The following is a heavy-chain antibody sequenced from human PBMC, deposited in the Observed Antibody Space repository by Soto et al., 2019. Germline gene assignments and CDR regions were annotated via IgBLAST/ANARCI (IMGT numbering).Heavy chain of an antibody. V-gene: IGHV1-46*01. D-gene: IGHD2-15*01. CDR2: INPSGGST. Sequence: ASVKVSCKASGYTFTSYYMHWVRQAPGQGLEWMGIINPSGGSTSYAQKLQGRVTMTRDTSTSTVYMELSSLRSEDTAVYYCEGGERVYCSGGSCYSLSWFDPWGRGTLVTVSS. CDR1: GYTFTSYY. CDR3: EGGERVYCSGGSCYSLSWFDP. J-gene: IGHJ5*02.